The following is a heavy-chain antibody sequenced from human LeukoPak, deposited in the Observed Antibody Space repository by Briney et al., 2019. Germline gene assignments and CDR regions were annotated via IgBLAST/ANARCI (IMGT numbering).Heavy chain of an antibody. V-gene: IGHV5-51*01. Sequence: GESLKISYKGSGYSFTSYWIGWVRQMPGKGLEWMGIIYPGDSDTRYSPSFQGQVTISADKSISTAYLQWSSLKASDTAMYYCATFSSSSGYYFDYWGQGTLVTVSS. CDR2: IYPGDSDT. CDR1: GYSFTSYW. D-gene: IGHD6-6*01. J-gene: IGHJ4*02. CDR3: ATFSSSSGYYFDY.